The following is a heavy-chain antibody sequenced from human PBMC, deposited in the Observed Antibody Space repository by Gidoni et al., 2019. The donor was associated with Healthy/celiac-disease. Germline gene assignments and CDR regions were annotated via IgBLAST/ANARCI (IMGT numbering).Heavy chain of an antibody. V-gene: IGHV4-59*12. D-gene: IGHD3-16*01. CDR3: ARRRFVKGSDHAFDI. J-gene: IGHJ3*02. Sequence: QVQLQEWGPGLVKPSETLSLTCPVSGGSIRSYYWSWIRQPPGKGLEWIGYIHYSGSTNYNPSLKSRVTISVDTSKNQFSLKLSSVTAADTAVYYCARRRFVKGSDHAFDIWGQGTMVTVSS. CDR2: IHYSGST. CDR1: GGSIRSYY.